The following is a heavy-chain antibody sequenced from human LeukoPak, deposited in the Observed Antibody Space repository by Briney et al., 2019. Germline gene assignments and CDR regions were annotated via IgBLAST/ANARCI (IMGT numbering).Heavy chain of an antibody. Sequence: PGGSLRLSCAASGFTFSTYWMGWVRQAPGKGLEWVAKIKPDGSEKDHVDSVKGRFTISRDNAKNSLYLQLNSLRAEDTAVYYCARAHSGSYYVPFDPWGQGTLVTVSS. V-gene: IGHV3-7*01. CDR1: GFTFSTYW. D-gene: IGHD1-26*01. J-gene: IGHJ5*02. CDR3: ARAHSGSYYVPFDP. CDR2: IKPDGSEK.